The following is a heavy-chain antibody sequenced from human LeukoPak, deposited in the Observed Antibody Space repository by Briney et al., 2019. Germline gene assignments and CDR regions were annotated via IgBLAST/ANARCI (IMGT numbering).Heavy chain of an antibody. V-gene: IGHV3-23*01. CDR2: ISTGAGTT. CDR3: ARDRWSGNGNALQH. J-gene: IGHJ1*01. CDR1: GFIFSNYA. D-gene: IGHD3-3*01. Sequence: PGGSLRLSCVASGFIFSNYAMSWVRQAPGKGLEWVSGISTGAGTTYYADFVKGRFTLSRDDSKDTLSLQMNDLRADDTAVYYCARDRWSGNGNALQHWGQGTLVTVFS.